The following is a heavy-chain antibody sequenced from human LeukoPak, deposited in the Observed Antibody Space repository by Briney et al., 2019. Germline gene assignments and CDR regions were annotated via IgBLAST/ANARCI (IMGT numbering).Heavy chain of an antibody. CDR2: IYYSGST. V-gene: IGHV4-39*01. J-gene: IGHJ5*02. CDR1: GGSISSSSYY. Sequence: SETLSLTCTVSGGSISSSSYYWGWIRQPPGKGLEWIGSIYYSGSTYYNPSLKSRVTISVDTSKNQFSLKLSSVTAADTAEYYCARGSIAAAGRLNWFDPWGQGTLVTVSS. CDR3: ARGSIAAAGRLNWFDP. D-gene: IGHD6-13*01.